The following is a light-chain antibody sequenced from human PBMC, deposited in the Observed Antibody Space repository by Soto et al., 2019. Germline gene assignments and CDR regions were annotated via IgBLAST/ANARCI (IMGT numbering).Light chain of an antibody. Sequence: EIVMTQSPATLSLSPGERATLSCRASQSVGGDLAWYQQKPSQAPRLLIYDASDRATGIPARFSGSGSETDFTLTISSLEPDDFAVYYCQQRNNWPPSITFGQGTRLEIK. CDR3: QQRNNWPPSIT. CDR1: QSVGGD. CDR2: DAS. J-gene: IGKJ5*01. V-gene: IGKV3-11*01.